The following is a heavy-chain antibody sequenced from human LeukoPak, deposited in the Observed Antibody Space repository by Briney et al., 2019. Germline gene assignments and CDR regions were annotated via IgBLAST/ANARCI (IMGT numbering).Heavy chain of an antibody. J-gene: IGHJ4*02. Sequence: ASVKVSCKASGYTFTGYYMHWVRQAPGQGLEWMGRINPNSGGTNYAQKFQGRVTMTRDTPISTAYMELSRLRSEDTAVYYCSQDYGGNSGTFWGQGTLVTVSS. V-gene: IGHV1-2*06. CDR3: SQDYGGNSGTF. CDR2: INPNSGGT. CDR1: GYTFTGYY. D-gene: IGHD4-23*01.